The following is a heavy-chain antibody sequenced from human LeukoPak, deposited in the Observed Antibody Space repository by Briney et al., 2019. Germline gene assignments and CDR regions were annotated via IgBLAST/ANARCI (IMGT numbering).Heavy chain of an antibody. D-gene: IGHD1-1*01. J-gene: IGHJ5*02. CDR2: IYYSGGT. CDR3: VRETRIMTTVRYWFDP. V-gene: IGHV4-39*07. CDR1: GSSMRTTTYY. Sequence: SETLSLTCTVSGSSMRTTTYYWGWIRQPPGKGLEYIGSIYYSGGTYYNPSLRSRVTISVDISKNQLSVNLSSVTAADTAIYYCVRETRIMTTVRYWFDPWGQGTLVTVSS.